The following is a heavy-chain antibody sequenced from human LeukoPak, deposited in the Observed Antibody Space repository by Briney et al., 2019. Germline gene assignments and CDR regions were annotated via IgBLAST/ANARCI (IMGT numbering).Heavy chain of an antibody. J-gene: IGHJ4*02. V-gene: IGHV4-34*01. Sequence: PSETLSLTCAVYGGSFSAHYWNWIRQPPGKGLEWIGEINHSGTTNYNASLKSRVTISVDTSKNHFSLKLNSMTAADTAVYYCARKASHFSYGLRAIDYWGQGNLVTVSS. CDR1: GGSFSAHY. D-gene: IGHD5-18*01. CDR2: INHSGTT. CDR3: ARKASHFSYGLRAIDY.